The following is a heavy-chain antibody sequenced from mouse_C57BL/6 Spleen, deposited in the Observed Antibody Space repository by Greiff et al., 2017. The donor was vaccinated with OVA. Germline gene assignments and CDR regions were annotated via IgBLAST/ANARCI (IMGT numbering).Heavy chain of an antibody. CDR3: AGDLTGTD. Sequence: VKLMESGPELVKPGASVKISCKASGYAFSSSWMNWVKQRPGKGLEWIGRIYPGDGDTNYNGKFKGKATLTADKSSSTAYMQLSSLTSEDSAVYFCAGDLTGTDWGQGTTLTVSS. CDR1: GYAFSSSW. J-gene: IGHJ2*01. CDR2: IYPGDGDT. V-gene: IGHV1-82*01. D-gene: IGHD4-1*01.